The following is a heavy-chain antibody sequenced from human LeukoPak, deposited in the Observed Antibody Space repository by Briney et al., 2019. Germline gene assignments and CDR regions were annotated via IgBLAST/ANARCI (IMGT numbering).Heavy chain of an antibody. CDR1: GGSFSDFY. J-gene: IGHJ4*02. Sequence: PSETLSLTCAVYGGSFSDFYWSWLRQPPGKGLEWIGEINHSGSTNYNPSLKSRVTISVDTSKNQFSLKLSSVTAADTAVYYCARGLGGSGNYYKPHYWGQGTLVTVSS. CDR3: ARGLGGSGNYYKPHY. CDR2: INHSGST. D-gene: IGHD3-10*01. V-gene: IGHV4-34*01.